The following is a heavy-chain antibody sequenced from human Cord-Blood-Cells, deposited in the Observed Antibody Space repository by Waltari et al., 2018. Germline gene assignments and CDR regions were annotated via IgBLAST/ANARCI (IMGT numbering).Heavy chain of an antibody. CDR3: TTQNYDILTGYYDY. CDR1: GFTSSKAW. CDR2: IKSKTDGGTT. D-gene: IGHD3-9*01. V-gene: IGHV3-15*01. J-gene: IGHJ4*02. Sequence: EVQLVESGGGLVKRGGSLRLAWAASGFTSSKAWRRRARQAPGKGLEWVGRIKSKTDGGTTDYAAPVKGRFTISRDDSKNSLYLQMNSLKTEDTAVYYCTTQNYDILTGYYDYWGQGTLVTFSS.